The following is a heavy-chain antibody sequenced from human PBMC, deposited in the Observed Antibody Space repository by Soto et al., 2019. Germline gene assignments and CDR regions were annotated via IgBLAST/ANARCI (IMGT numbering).Heavy chain of an antibody. CDR1: GGSISSYY. D-gene: IGHD2-15*01. J-gene: IGHJ4*02. V-gene: IGHV4-59*12. CDR3: ARGDERVATPSGY. CDR2: IYYSGST. Sequence: QVQLQESGPGLVKPSETLSLTCTVSGGSISSYYWSWIRQPPGKGLEWIGYIYYSGSTNYNRSLKSRITLSVDTSKNQYTPKLSSLTAADTAVYYCARGDERVATPSGYWGQGTLVTVSS.